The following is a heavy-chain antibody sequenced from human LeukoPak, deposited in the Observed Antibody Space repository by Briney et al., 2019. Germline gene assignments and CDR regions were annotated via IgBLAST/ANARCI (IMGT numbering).Heavy chain of an antibody. J-gene: IGHJ4*02. CDR3: ARSGSDTAMAHDN. V-gene: IGHV3-74*01. D-gene: IGHD5-18*01. CDR2: INRGGSRT. Sequence: GGSLRLSCAASGFTFSNHWMHWVRQAPGKGLMWVSRINRGGSRTDYADSVKGRFTISRDDAKNTLYLQLNSLRAEDTAVYFCARSGSDTAMAHDNWGQGTLVTVSS. CDR1: GFTFSNHW.